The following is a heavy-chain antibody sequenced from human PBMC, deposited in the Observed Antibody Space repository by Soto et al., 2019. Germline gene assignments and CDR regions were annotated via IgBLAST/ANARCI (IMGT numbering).Heavy chain of an antibody. CDR1: GGSFSGYY. CDR2: INHSGST. D-gene: IGHD2-2*01. Sequence: SETLSLTCAVYGGSFSGYYWSWIRQPPGKGLEWIGEINHSGSTNYNPSLKSRVTISVDTSKNQFSLKLSSVTAADTAVYYCAGYCSSTSCYYFDYWGQGTLVTVSS. CDR3: AGYCSSTSCYYFDY. J-gene: IGHJ4*02. V-gene: IGHV4-34*01.